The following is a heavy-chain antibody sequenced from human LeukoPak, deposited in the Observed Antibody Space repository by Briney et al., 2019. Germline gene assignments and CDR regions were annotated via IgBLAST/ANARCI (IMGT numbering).Heavy chain of an antibody. CDR2: IRYDGSNK. CDR1: GFTFSSYG. J-gene: IGHJ4*02. Sequence: GGSLRLSCAASGFTFSSYGMHWVRQAPGKGLEWVAFIRYDGSNKYYADSVKGRFTISRDNSKNTLYLQMSSLRAEDTAVYYCAKDFLGDSGPGNWGQGTLVTVSS. CDR3: AKDFLGDSGPGN. V-gene: IGHV3-30*02. D-gene: IGHD3-16*01.